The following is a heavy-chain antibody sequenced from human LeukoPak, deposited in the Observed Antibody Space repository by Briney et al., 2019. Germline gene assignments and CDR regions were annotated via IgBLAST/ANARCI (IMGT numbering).Heavy chain of an antibody. D-gene: IGHD5-24*01. Sequence: GGSLRLSCAASGFTFDDYAVHWVRQAPGKGLEWVSLISWDGGSTYYADSVKGRFTISRDNSKNSLYLQMNSLRAEDTALYYCAKDINKRGMATIYYYYMDVWGKGTTVTVSS. J-gene: IGHJ6*03. CDR1: GFTFDDYA. V-gene: IGHV3-43D*03. CDR3: AKDINKRGMATIYYYYMDV. CDR2: ISWDGGST.